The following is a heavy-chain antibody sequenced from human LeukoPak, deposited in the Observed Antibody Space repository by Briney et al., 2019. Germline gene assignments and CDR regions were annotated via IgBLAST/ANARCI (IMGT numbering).Heavy chain of an antibody. CDR3: ARSPYSSGWYAFDI. J-gene: IGHJ3*02. CDR1: GGSVSSGSYY. Sequence: PSETLSLTCTVSGGSVSSGSYYWSWIRQPPGKGLEWIGYIYYSGSTNYNLSLKSRVTISVDTSKNQFSLKLSSVTAADTAVYYCARSPYSSGWYAFDIWGQGTMVTVSS. V-gene: IGHV4-61*01. D-gene: IGHD6-19*01. CDR2: IYYSGST.